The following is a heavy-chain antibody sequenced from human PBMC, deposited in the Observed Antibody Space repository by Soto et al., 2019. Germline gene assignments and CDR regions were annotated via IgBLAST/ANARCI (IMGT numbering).Heavy chain of an antibody. CDR1: GGTFSSYA. CDR2: IIPIFGTA. J-gene: IGHJ2*01. Sequence: QVQLVQSGAEVKKPGSSVKVSCKASGGTFSSYAISWVRQAPGQGLEWMGGIIPIFGTANYAQKFQGRVTITADKSTSTAYMELSSLRSEDTAVYYCARDGKLGYHDSSGYYYWYFDLWGRGTLVTVSS. V-gene: IGHV1-69*06. CDR3: ARDGKLGYHDSSGYYYWYFDL. D-gene: IGHD3-22*01.